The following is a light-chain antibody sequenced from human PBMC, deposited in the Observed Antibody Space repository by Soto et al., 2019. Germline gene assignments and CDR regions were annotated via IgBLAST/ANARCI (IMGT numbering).Light chain of an antibody. CDR2: GAS. CDR3: QQSSNGAT. Sequence: EIVMTQSPATLSVSPGERATLSCRASQNVRTNLAWYQQKPGQAPRLLIYGASTRATGFPARFSGSGSGTEFTLTISSLQSEDFAVYYCQQSSNGATFGPGTKVDVK. V-gene: IGKV3-15*01. J-gene: IGKJ3*01. CDR1: QNVRTN.